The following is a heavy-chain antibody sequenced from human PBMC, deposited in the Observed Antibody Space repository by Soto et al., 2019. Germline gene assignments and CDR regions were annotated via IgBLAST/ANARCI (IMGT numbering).Heavy chain of an antibody. D-gene: IGHD3-10*01. V-gene: IGHV1-2*04. CDR1: GYTFTGYY. CDR3: ARDPTYGSGKPYYYYGMDV. CDR2: INPNSGGT. Sequence: QVQLVQSGAEVKKPGASVKVSCKASGYTFTGYYMHWVRQAPGQGLEWMGWINPNSGGTNYAQKFQGWVTMTRDTSISTAYMELSRLRSDDTAVYYCARDPTYGSGKPYYYYGMDVWGQGTTVTVSS. J-gene: IGHJ6*02.